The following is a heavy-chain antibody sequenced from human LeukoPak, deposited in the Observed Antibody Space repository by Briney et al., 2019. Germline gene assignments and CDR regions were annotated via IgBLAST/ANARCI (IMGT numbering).Heavy chain of an antibody. Sequence: GASVKVSCKASGYTFTSYGISWVRQAPGQGLEWMGWISGYNGNTNYAQKFQNRVTMTTDTSTSTAYMELRSLRSDDTAVYYCAREPGVRYPGGNWFDPWGQGTLVTVSS. V-gene: IGHV1-18*01. CDR1: GYTFTSYG. J-gene: IGHJ5*02. CDR3: AREPGVRYPGGNWFDP. D-gene: IGHD1-1*01. CDR2: ISGYNGNT.